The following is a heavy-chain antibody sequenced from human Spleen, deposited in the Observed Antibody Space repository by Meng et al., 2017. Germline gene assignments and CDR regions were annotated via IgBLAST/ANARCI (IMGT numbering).Heavy chain of an antibody. CDR3: ARDGYSSGWSDYYGMGV. V-gene: IGHV3-33*01. CDR1: GLTFSSYG. Sequence: GESLKISCAASGLTFSSYGMHWVRQAPGKGLEWVAIIWYDGSNKYYADSVKGRFTISRDNSKNTLYLQMNSLRAEDTAVYYCARDGYSSGWSDYYGMGVWGQGTTVTVSS. J-gene: IGHJ6*02. CDR2: IWYDGSNK. D-gene: IGHD6-19*01.